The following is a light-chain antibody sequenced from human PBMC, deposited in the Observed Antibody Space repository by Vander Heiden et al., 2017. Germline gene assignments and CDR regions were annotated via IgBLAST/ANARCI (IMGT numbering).Light chain of an antibody. CDR2: STN. CDR1: TGAVTSDYY. Sequence: QTVVTQEPSLAVSPGGAVTLTCASSTGAVTSDYYPSWFQQKPGQAPRPLIYSTNNKPAWTPGRFSGSLLGGKAALTLSGVQPEDEADHYCLLYYGDASVFGGGTKLTVL. CDR3: LLYYGDASV. V-gene: IGLV7-43*01. J-gene: IGLJ2*01.